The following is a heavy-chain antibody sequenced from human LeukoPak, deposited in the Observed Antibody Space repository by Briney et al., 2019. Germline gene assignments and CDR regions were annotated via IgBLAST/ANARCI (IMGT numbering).Heavy chain of an antibody. CDR3: ARNPYSGNYGSYYYYYMDV. J-gene: IGHJ6*03. D-gene: IGHD3-22*01. CDR1: GFTFSSYW. V-gene: IGHV3-7*01. Sequence: GGSLRLSCAASGFTFSSYWMSWVRPAPGKGLEWVANIKQDGSEKYYVVSVKGRFTISRDNAKNSLYLQINSLGPEDTAVYFCARNPYSGNYGSYYYYYMDVWGKGTTATVSS. CDR2: IKQDGSEK.